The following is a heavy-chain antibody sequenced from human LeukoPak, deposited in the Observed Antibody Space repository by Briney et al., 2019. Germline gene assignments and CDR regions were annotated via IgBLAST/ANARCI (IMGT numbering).Heavy chain of an antibody. CDR2: ISYSGST. D-gene: IGHD3-10*01. V-gene: IGHV4-59*08. CDR3: ARGTGSLGSVVDY. Sequence: PSETLSLTCTVSGGSISTYYWSWIRQPPRKGLEWIGYISYSGSTDYNPSLRSRVTISVDTSKNQFSLRLSSVTAADTALYYCARGTGSLGSVVDYWGQGTLVTVSS. CDR1: GGSISTYY. J-gene: IGHJ4*02.